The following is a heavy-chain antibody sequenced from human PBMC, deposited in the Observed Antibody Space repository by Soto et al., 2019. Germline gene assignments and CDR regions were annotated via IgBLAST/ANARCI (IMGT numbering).Heavy chain of an antibody. J-gene: IGHJ4*02. CDR1: GYTFTSYG. CDR3: ARDLDYSFDY. Sequence: ASVKVSCKASGYTFTSYGISWVRQAPGQGPEWMGWINTYNGNSNYAQKFQGRVTITADESTSTAYMELSSLRSEDTAVYYCARDLDYSFDYWGQGTLVTVSS. V-gene: IGHV1-18*01. CDR2: INTYNGNS.